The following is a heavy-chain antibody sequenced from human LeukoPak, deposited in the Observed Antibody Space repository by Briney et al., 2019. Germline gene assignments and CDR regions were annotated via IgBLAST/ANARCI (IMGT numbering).Heavy chain of an antibody. Sequence: GGSLRLSCAASGFAFSSYSMNWVRQAPGKGLEWASFISSSSSTIYYADSVKGRFTISRDNAKNSLYLQMNSLRAEDTAVYYCARDRGGSYSAIDYWGQGTLVTVSS. J-gene: IGHJ4*02. V-gene: IGHV3-48*04. CDR3: ARDRGGSYSAIDY. D-gene: IGHD1-26*01. CDR1: GFAFSSYS. CDR2: ISSSSSTI.